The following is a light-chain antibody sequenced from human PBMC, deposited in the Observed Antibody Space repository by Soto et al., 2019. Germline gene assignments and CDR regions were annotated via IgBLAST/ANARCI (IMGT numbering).Light chain of an antibody. CDR2: GNS. J-gene: IGLJ2*01. CDR1: SSNIGAGYD. Sequence: QSVLTQPPSVSGAPGQRVTISCTGSSSNIGAGYDVHWYQQHPGTAPKLLISGNSNRPSGVPDRFSGSKSGTSASLAITGLQAEDEADYYCQSYNSSLRVFGGGTKLTVL. CDR3: QSYNSSLRV. V-gene: IGLV1-40*01.